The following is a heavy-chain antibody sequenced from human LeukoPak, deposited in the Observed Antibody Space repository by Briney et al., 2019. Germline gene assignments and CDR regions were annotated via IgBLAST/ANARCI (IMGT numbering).Heavy chain of an antibody. CDR2: INHSGSA. J-gene: IGHJ4*02. CDR1: GGSFSGYY. D-gene: IGHD1-1*01. V-gene: IGHV4-34*01. Sequence: SETLSLTCAVYGGSFSGYYWSWIRQPPGKGLEWIGEINHSGSANYNPSLKSRITMSVDTSKNQLSLKMSSVTAADTAVYYCARQSSTGLAYWGQGTLVTVSS. CDR3: ARQSSTGLAY.